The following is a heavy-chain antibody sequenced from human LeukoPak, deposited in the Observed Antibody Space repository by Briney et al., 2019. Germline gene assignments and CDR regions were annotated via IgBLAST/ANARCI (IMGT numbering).Heavy chain of an antibody. CDR3: ARYGGTYFDT. V-gene: IGHV4-59*08. Sequence: SETLSLTCTVSGGSISPYHWSWIRQPPGKGLEWIGYIQYSGSTSYNPSLKSRVTISVDTSKNQFSLKLSSVTAADSAVYSCARYGGTYFDTWGQGTMVTVSS. CDR1: GGSISPYH. J-gene: IGHJ3*02. CDR2: IQYSGST. D-gene: IGHD3-10*01.